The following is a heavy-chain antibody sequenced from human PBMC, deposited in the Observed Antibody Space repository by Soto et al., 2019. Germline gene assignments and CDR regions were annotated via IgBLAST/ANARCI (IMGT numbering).Heavy chain of an antibody. V-gene: IGHV4-30-2*01. Sequence: QLQLQESGSGLVKPSQTLSLTCAVSGGSISSGGYSWSWILQPPGKGLEWIGYIYHSGSNYYNPSPKSRLTISVDRYTNQFSVKLSSVTAADTAVYYCARGRTTVTTIDYWGQGTLVTVSS. CDR3: ARGRTTVTTIDY. J-gene: IGHJ4*02. D-gene: IGHD4-4*01. CDR1: GGSISSGGYS. CDR2: IYHSGSN.